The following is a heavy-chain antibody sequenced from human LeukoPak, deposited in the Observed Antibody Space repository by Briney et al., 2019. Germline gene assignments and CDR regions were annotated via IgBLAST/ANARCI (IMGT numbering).Heavy chain of an antibody. V-gene: IGHV4-4*02. CDR3: ARRGGSSWSFDY. D-gene: IGHD6-13*01. J-gene: IGHJ4*02. Sequence: SETLSLTCAVSGGSISSSNWWSWVRQPPGKGLEWIGEIYHGGSTNYNPSLKSRVTISVDTSKNQFSLKLSSVTAADTAVYYCARRGGSSWSFDYWGQGTLVTVSS. CDR2: IYHGGST. CDR1: GGSISSSNW.